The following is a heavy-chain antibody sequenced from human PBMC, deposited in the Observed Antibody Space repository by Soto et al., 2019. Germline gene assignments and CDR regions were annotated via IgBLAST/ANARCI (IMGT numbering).Heavy chain of an antibody. D-gene: IGHD3-22*01. CDR2: VYDDGSS. CDR1: NGSISNDF. CDR3: ATYSSGWPGDGLDV. V-gene: IGHV4-59*07. J-gene: IGHJ6*02. Sequence: SDTLSRTWTVVNGSISNDFSSWIRQPPGRGLEWIGYVYDDGSSTYNPPLKSRITMSVTTSRMHCSLKLSSVTAADTAVYYCATYSSGWPGDGLDVWGQGTTVTVSS.